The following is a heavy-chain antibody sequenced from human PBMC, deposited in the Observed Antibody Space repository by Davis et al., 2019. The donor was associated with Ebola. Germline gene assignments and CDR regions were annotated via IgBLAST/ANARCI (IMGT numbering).Heavy chain of an antibody. CDR2: INPSGGST. V-gene: IGHV1-46*01. CDR3: ARALLWEYGMDV. CDR1: GYTFTSYY. Sequence: ASVKVSCKASGYTFTSYYMHWVRQAPGQGLEWMGIINPSGGSTSYTQKFQGRVTMTRDTSTSTVYMELSSLRSEDTAVYYCARALLWEYGMDVWGQGTTVTVSS. D-gene: IGHD1-26*01. J-gene: IGHJ6*02.